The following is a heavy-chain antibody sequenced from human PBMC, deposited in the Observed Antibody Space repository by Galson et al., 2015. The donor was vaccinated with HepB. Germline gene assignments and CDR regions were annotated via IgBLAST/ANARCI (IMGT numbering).Heavy chain of an antibody. J-gene: IGHJ4*02. D-gene: IGHD2-2*01. CDR2: ISYDGSNK. CDR1: GFTFSSYG. CDR3: AKDLWYQLLPGYFDY. Sequence: SLRLSCAASGFTFSSYGMHWVRQAPGKGLEWVAVISYDGSNKYYADSVKGRFTISRDNSKNTLYLQMNSLRAEDTAVYYCAKDLWYQLLPGYFDYWGQGTLVTVSS. V-gene: IGHV3-30*18.